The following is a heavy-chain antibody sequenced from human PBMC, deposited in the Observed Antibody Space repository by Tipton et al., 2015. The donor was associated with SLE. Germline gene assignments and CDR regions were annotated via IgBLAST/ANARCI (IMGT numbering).Heavy chain of an antibody. D-gene: IGHD3-22*01. CDR2: IYHIGST. J-gene: IGHJ4*02. Sequence: TLSLTCTVSGYSISSGYYWGWIRQPPGKGLEWIGSIYHIGSTYYNPSLKGRVTISVDTSKNQFSLRLTSVTAADTAVYYCALQYDSTGYYWFWGQGTLVTVSS. CDR3: ALQYDSTGYYWF. V-gene: IGHV4-38-2*02. CDR1: GYSISSGYY.